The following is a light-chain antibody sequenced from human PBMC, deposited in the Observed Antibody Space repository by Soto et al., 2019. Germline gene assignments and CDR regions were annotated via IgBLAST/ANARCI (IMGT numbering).Light chain of an antibody. CDR1: QSVSTN. CDR2: GTS. Sequence: EIVMTQSPATLSVSPGESATLSCRASQSVSTNLAWYQQKPGQAPRLLIHGTSTRATGIPARFSGSGSGTEFTLTISSLQSEDFAVYYCQQCDDWPRTFGQGTKVDI. V-gene: IGKV3-15*01. CDR3: QQCDDWPRT. J-gene: IGKJ1*01.